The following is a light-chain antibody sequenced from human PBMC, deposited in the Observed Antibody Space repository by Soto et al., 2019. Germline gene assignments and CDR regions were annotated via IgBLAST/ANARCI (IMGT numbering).Light chain of an antibody. J-gene: IGLJ2*01. Sequence: QYALTQPASVSGSPGQSITISCTGTSSDVGGYNYVSWYQQHPGKAPKLMIYEVSNRPSGVSNRFSGSKSGNTASLTISGLQAEDEAEYYCSSYTSSSTLVFGGGTKLTVL. CDR1: SSDVGGYNY. V-gene: IGLV2-14*01. CDR3: SSYTSSSTLV. CDR2: EVS.